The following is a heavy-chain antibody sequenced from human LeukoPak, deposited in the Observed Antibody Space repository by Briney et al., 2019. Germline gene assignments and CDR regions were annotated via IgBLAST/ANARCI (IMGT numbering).Heavy chain of an antibody. CDR2: ISGSGGST. D-gene: IGHD3-22*01. CDR3: ARDSRYYDSSGYYYGWGFDP. Sequence: GGSLRLSCAASGFTFSSYAMSWVRQAPGKGLEWVSAISGSGGSTYYADSVKGRFTISRDNSKNTLYLQMNSLRAEDTAVYYCARDSRYYDSSGYYYGWGFDPWGQGTLVTVSS. V-gene: IGHV3-23*01. CDR1: GFTFSSYA. J-gene: IGHJ5*02.